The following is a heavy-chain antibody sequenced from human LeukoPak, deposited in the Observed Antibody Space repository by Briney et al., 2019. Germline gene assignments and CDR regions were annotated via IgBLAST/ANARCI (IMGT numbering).Heavy chain of an antibody. CDR3: ARQEYYYDSSGYYPVGFDY. J-gene: IGHJ4*02. CDR2: IYPGDSDT. CDR1: GYSFTSYW. D-gene: IGHD3-22*01. V-gene: IGHV5-51*01. Sequence: ESLKISCKGSGYSFTSYWIGWVRQMPGKGLEWMGIIYPGDSDTRYSPSFQGQVTISADKSISTAYLQWSSLKASDTAMYYCARQEYYYDSSGYYPVGFDYWGQGTLVTVSS.